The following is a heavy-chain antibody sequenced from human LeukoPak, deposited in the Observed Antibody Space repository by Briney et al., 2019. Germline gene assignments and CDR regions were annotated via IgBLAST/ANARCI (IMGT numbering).Heavy chain of an antibody. V-gene: IGHV3-30-3*01. D-gene: IGHD3-22*01. J-gene: IGHJ3*02. CDR1: GFTFSSYA. CDR2: ISYDGSNK. Sequence: GRSLRLSCAASGFTFSSYAMHWVRQAPGKGLEWVAVISYDGSNKYYADSVKGRFTISRDNSKNTLYLQMNSLRAEDTAVYYCASVNYYYDSSGYGAFDIWGQGTMVTVSS. CDR3: ASVNYYYDSSGYGAFDI.